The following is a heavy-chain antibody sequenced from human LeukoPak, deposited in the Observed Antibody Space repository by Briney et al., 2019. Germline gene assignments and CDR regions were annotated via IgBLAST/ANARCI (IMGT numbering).Heavy chain of an antibody. V-gene: IGHV3-23*01. J-gene: IGHJ5*02. Sequence: PGGSLRLSCAASGFTFSNYAMSWVRQAPGKGLEWVSSISGSSENTHYAHSVRGRFTISRDNSKNTLYLQMNGLRAEDTAVYYCARDLNDYYDSSGYYRDWFDPWGQGTLVTVSS. D-gene: IGHD3-22*01. CDR2: ISGSSENT. CDR1: GFTFSNYA. CDR3: ARDLNDYYDSSGYYRDWFDP.